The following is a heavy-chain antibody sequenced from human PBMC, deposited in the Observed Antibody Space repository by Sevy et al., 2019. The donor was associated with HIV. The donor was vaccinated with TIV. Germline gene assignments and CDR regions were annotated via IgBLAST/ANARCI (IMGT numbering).Heavy chain of an antibody. Sequence: ASVKVSCKVSGYTLTELSMHWVRQAPGKGLEWMGGFDPEDGETIYAQKFQGRVTVTEDTSTDTAYMELSSLRSEDTAVYYCATVLVSSIAAPTFDYWGQGTLVTVSS. CDR2: FDPEDGET. J-gene: IGHJ4*02. CDR3: ATVLVSSIAAPTFDY. V-gene: IGHV1-24*01. CDR1: GYTLTELS. D-gene: IGHD6-6*01.